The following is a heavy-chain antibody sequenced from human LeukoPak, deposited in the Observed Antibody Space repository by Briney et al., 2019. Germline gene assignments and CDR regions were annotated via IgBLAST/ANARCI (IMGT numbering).Heavy chain of an antibody. CDR1: GFTFSSYA. CDR3: AREKEVGFGETNGY. D-gene: IGHD1-26*01. V-gene: IGHV3-23*01. Sequence: GGSLRLSCAASGFTFSSYAMSWVRQAPGKGLVWVSIINEGGSDAYYADSVKGRFTISRDNSKKTLHLQMNSLRVEDTAVYYCAREKEVGFGETNGYWGQGTLVTVSS. J-gene: IGHJ4*02. CDR2: INEGGSDA.